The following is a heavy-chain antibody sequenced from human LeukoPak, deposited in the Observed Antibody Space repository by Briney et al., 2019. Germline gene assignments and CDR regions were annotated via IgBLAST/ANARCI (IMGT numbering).Heavy chain of an antibody. D-gene: IGHD5-12*01. V-gene: IGHV4-34*01. CDR3: ARALVRATMAWYFDL. CDR1: GGSFSGYY. CDR2: ISHSGST. J-gene: IGHJ2*01. Sequence: NSSETLSLTCAVSGGSFSGYYWSWIRQPPGKGLEWIGEISHSGSTNYSPSLKSRVTISVDTSKNQFSLNLSSVTAADTAVYYCARALVRATMAWYFDLWGRGTLVTVSS.